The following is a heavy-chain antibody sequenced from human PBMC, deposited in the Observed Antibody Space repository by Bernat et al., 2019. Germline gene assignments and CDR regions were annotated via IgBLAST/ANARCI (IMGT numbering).Heavy chain of an antibody. CDR1: GGSFSGHY. CDR2: INHSGST. V-gene: IGHV4-34*01. CDR3: ARGCTNCYRYFDS. Sequence: QVQLQQWGAGLLKPSETLSLTCAVYGGSFSGHYWSWIHQSPGKGLEWLGEINHSGSTNYNSSLKSRVTISVDTSKNQFSLRLTSLTAADTAVYYCARGCTNCYRYFDSWGQGTLVTVSS. J-gene: IGHJ4*02. D-gene: IGHD2-2*01.